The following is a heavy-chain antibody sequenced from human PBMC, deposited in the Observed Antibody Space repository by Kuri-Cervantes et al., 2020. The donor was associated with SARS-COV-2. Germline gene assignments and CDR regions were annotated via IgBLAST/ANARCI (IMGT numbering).Heavy chain of an antibody. CDR2: IYYSGST. D-gene: IGHD3-10*01. Sequence: ESLKISCAVYGGSFSGYYWSWIRQPPGKGLEWIGYIYYSGSTNYNPSLKSRVTISVDTSKNQFSLKLSSVTAADTAVYYCARAGITMVRGVINNWFDPWGQGTLVTVSS. V-gene: IGHV4-59*12. CDR1: GGSFSGYY. CDR3: ARAGITMVRGVINNWFDP. J-gene: IGHJ5*02.